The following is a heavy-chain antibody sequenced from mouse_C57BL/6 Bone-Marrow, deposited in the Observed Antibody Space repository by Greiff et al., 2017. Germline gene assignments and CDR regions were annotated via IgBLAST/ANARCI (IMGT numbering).Heavy chain of an antibody. V-gene: IGHV5-9-1*02. J-gene: IGHJ2*01. CDR2: ISSGGDYI. CDR1: GFTFSSYA. D-gene: IGHD1-1*01. CDR3: TREDITTVVDY. Sequence: EVKLMESGEGLVKPGGSLKLSCAASGFTFSSYAMSWVRQTPEKRLEWVAYISSGGDYIYYADTVKGRFTISRDHARNTLYLQMSSLKATDTAMYYCTREDITTVVDYWGQGTTLTVSS.